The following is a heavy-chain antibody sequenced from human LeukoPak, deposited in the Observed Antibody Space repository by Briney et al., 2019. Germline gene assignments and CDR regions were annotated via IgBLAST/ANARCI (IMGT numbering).Heavy chain of an antibody. CDR1: GFTFGDYA. D-gene: IGHD6-19*01. V-gene: IGHV3-49*03. CDR3: TRDRVKQWLVRSVEEAFDI. CDR2: IRTKAYGGTT. Sequence: GGSLRLSCTASGFTFGDYAMSWFRQAPGKGLEWVGFIRTKAYGGTTEYAASVKGRFTISRDDSKSIAYLQMNSLKTEDTAVYYCTRDRVKQWLVRSVEEAFDIWGQGTMVTVSS. J-gene: IGHJ3*02.